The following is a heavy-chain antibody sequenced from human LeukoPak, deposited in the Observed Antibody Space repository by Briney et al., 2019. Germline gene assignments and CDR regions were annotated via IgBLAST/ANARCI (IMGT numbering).Heavy chain of an antibody. CDR3: ARAPSEIGGYYPEYFRH. CDR2: IKSDGRT. CDR1: GFSFENHG. Sequence: PGGSLRLSCTASGFSFENHGMHWVRQAPGKGLEWVSRIKSDGRTNYADSVKGRFTISRDNAKNTVSLQMNSLRAEDTGVYYCARAPSEIGGYYPEYFRHWGQGTLVIVSS. J-gene: IGHJ1*01. V-gene: IGHV3-74*01. D-gene: IGHD3-22*01.